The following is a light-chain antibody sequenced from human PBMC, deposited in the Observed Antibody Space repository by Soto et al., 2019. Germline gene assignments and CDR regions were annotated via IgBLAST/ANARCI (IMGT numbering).Light chain of an antibody. CDR3: QQYGSSPPIT. V-gene: IGKV3-20*01. J-gene: IGKJ5*01. Sequence: DIVLTQSPCTLSLSPGERATLSCRASQSVSSSYLAWYQQKPGQAPRLLIYGASSRATGIPDRFSGSGSGTDFTLTISRLEPEDFAVYYCQQYGSSPPITFGQGTRLENK. CDR1: QSVSSSY. CDR2: GAS.